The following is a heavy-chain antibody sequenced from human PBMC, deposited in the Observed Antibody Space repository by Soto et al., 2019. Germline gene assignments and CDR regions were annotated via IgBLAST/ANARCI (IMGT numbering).Heavy chain of an antibody. V-gene: IGHV4-30-2*01. CDR2: IYHSGST. CDR1: GGSISGGGYS. CDR3: ASLPVH. J-gene: IGHJ4*02. Sequence: TLYITGAVAGGSISGGGYSWIWIRKPPGKGLEWIGYIYHSGSTYSNPSLKSRVTISVDRSKNQFSLKLSSVTAADTAVYYCASLPVHWGQTTLVT.